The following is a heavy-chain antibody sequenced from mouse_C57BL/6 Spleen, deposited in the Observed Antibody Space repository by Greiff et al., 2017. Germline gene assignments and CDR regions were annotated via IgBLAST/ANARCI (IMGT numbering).Heavy chain of an antibody. J-gene: IGHJ1*03. V-gene: IGHV1-82*01. CDR1: GYAFSSSW. CDR2: IYPGAGDT. CDR3: ARGYYYGSSYGYFDV. Sequence: VQLVESGPELVKPGASVKISCKASGYAFSSSWMNWVKQRPGKGLEWIGRIYPGAGDTNYNGKFKGKATLTADKSSSTAYMQLSSLTSEDSAVYFCARGYYYGSSYGYFDVWGTGTTVTVSS. D-gene: IGHD1-1*01.